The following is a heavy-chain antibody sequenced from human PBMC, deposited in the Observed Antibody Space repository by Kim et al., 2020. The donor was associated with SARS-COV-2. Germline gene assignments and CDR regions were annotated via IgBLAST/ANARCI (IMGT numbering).Heavy chain of an antibody. CDR3: ARETYSSGWYRVGMDV. J-gene: IGHJ6*02. Sequence: SETLSLTCTVSGGSISNYYWSWIRQPPGKGLEWIGYIYYSGSTNYNPSLKSRVTISVDTSKNQFSLKLSSVTAADTAVYFCARETYSSGWYRVGMDVWG. CDR2: IYYSGST. D-gene: IGHD6-19*01. CDR1: GGSISNYY. V-gene: IGHV4-59*01.